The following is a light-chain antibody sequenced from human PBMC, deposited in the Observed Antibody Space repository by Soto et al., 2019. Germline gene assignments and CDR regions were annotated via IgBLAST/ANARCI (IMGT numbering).Light chain of an antibody. CDR1: SGDVAGYNY. Sequence: QSALTQPASVSGSPGQSITISCTGTSGDVAGYNYVSWFQQHPGKAPKLMIFDVSNRPSGVSNRFSGSKSGNTASLTISGLQAEDEADYYCSSPSSSRILHVFGTGTKVTVL. V-gene: IGLV2-14*01. CDR3: SSPSSSRILHV. J-gene: IGLJ1*01. CDR2: DVS.